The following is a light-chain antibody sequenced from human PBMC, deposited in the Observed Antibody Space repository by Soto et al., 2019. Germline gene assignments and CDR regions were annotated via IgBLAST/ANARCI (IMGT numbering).Light chain of an antibody. Sequence: DIQMTQSPSSLSASLGDRVTITCQASQNINNYLNWYQQKPGRAPKLLIYDASNLETGVPSRFSGSGSGTDFTFTISSLQPEDIATYYCQQYENLPTFGQGTRLEIK. CDR2: DAS. CDR3: QQYENLPT. V-gene: IGKV1-33*01. CDR1: QNINNY. J-gene: IGKJ5*01.